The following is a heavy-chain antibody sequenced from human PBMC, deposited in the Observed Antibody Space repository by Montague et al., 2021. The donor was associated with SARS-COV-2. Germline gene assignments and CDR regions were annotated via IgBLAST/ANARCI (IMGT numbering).Heavy chain of an antibody. CDR3: GRDAGKGFCGYETDGGFDD. Sequence: SETLSLTCTVSVSTISSSYYFWGWIRQPPGKGLEWIGSIYFAGGTSYNPSLKSRVTISVDTSKNQFSLKLTSVTAADTAVYWCGRDAGKGFCGYETDGGFDDWGQGTMVSVSS. CDR2: IYFAGGT. CDR1: VSTISSSYYF. J-gene: IGHJ4*03. D-gene: IGHD5-12*01. V-gene: IGHV4-39*07.